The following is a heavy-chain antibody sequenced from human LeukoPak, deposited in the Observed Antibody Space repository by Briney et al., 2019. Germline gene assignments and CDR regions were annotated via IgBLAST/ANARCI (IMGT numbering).Heavy chain of an antibody. D-gene: IGHD3-10*01. J-gene: IGHJ6*02. V-gene: IGHV2-70*11. Sequence: ESGPALLKPTQTLTLTCTFSGFSLSTSGMCVSRIRQPPGKALEWLARIDWDDDKYYSASLKTRLTISKDTSKNQVVLTMTNMDPVDTATYYCARISGDTYFYGMDVWGQGTTVTVSS. CDR2: IDWDDDK. CDR1: GFSLSTSGMC. CDR3: ARISGDTYFYGMDV.